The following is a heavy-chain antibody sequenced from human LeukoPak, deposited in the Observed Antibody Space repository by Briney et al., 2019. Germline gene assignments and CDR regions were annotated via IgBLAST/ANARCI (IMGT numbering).Heavy chain of an antibody. V-gene: IGHV4-34*01. D-gene: IGHD5-24*01. CDR3: ARGRGKEMATAVQYYFDY. CDR1: GGSFSGDY. CDR2: INHSGST. J-gene: IGHJ4*02. Sequence: SETLSLTCAVYGGSFSGDYSSWIRHPPGKGLEWIGEINHSGSTNYNPSLKSRVTISVDTSKNQFSLKLSSVSAADTAVYYCARGRGKEMATAVQYYFDYWGQGTMVTVSS.